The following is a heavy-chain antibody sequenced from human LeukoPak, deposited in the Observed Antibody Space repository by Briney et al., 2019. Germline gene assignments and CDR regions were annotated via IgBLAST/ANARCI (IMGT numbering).Heavy chain of an antibody. CDR3: ARDRYYYDSSGYSSIDY. V-gene: IGHV4-4*07. CDR1: GGSISSYY. Sequence: KPSETLSLTCTVSGGSISSYYGSWIREPAGKGLEWIGRIYTSGSTNYNPSLKRRVTMSVDTSKNQFSLKLSSVTAADTAVYYCARDRYYYDSSGYSSIDYWGQGTLVTVSS. CDR2: IYTSGST. D-gene: IGHD3-22*01. J-gene: IGHJ4*02.